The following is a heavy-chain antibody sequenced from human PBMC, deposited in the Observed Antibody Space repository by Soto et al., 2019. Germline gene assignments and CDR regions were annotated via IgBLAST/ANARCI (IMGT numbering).Heavy chain of an antibody. CDR1: GFTFSTYW. Sequence: PGGSVRLSCAASGFTFSTYWMSWVRQAPRKGLEWVANIKVDGSEKYYVDSVKGRFTISRDNAKNSLYLQMNSLRAEDTAVYYSARNRRGWKYCGSWGQGSLVTVS. J-gene: IGHJ4*02. CDR3: ARNRRGWKYCGS. V-gene: IGHV3-7*01. D-gene: IGHD1-1*01. CDR2: IKVDGSEK.